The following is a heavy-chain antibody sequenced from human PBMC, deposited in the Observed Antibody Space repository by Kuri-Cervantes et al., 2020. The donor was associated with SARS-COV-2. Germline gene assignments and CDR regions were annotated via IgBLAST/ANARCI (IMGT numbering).Heavy chain of an antibody. V-gene: IGHV3-23*01. J-gene: IGHJ4*02. CDR3: AKDVINGGQWLVGGFDY. CDR2: ISGSGGST. D-gene: IGHD6-19*01. Sequence: GESLKISCAASGFTFSSYAMSWVRQAPGKGLEWVSAISGSGGSTYYADSVKGRFTISRDNSKNTLYLQMNSLRAEDTAVYYCAKDVINGGQWLVGGFDYWGQGTLVTVLL. CDR1: GFTFSSYA.